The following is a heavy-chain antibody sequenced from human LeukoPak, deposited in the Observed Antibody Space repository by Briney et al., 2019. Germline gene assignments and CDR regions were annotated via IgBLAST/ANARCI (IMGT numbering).Heavy chain of an antibody. CDR3: ARSEPNIVLMVYAIQAAFDY. CDR2: IYYSGST. V-gene: IGHV4-39*01. D-gene: IGHD2-8*01. CDR1: GGSISCSNYY. J-gene: IGHJ4*02. Sequence: SETLSLTCTASGGSISCSNYYWGWIRQPPGKGLEWIGSIYYSGSTYYNPSLKSRVTISVDTSKNQFSLTLSSVTAADTDVYYCARSEPNIVLMVYAIQAAFDYWGQGTLVTVSS.